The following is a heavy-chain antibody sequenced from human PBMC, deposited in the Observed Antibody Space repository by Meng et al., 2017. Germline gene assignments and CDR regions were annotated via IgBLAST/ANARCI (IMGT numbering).Heavy chain of an antibody. D-gene: IGHD2-15*01. CDR2: ISGSGGST. V-gene: IGHV3-23*01. CDR3: AKDLWGDIVVVVAAHDY. CDR1: GFTFSSYA. Sequence: GGSLRLSCAASGFTFSSYAMSWVRQAPGKGLEWVSAISGSGGSTYYADSVKGRFTISRDNSKNTLYLQMNSLRAKDTAVYYCAKDLWGDIVVVVAAHDYWGQGTLVTVSS. J-gene: IGHJ4*02.